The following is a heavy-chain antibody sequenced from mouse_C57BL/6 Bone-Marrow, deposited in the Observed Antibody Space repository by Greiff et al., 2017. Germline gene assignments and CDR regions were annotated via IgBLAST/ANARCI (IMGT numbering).Heavy chain of an antibody. Sequence: QVQLQQPGAELVRPGSSVKLSCKASGYTFTSYWMHWVKQRPIQGLEWIGNIDPTDSETHYNQKFKDKATLTVDKSSSTAYMQLSSLTSEASAVYYCARWWYDYDVNAWFAYWGQGTLVTVSA. V-gene: IGHV1-52*01. J-gene: IGHJ3*01. CDR2: IDPTDSET. CDR3: ARWWYDYDVNAWFAY. CDR1: GYTFTSYW. D-gene: IGHD2-4*01.